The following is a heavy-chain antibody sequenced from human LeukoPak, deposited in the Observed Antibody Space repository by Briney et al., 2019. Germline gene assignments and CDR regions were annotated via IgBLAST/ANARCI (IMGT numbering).Heavy chain of an antibody. CDR1: GGSISSSSYY. CDR3: ARLGHCSGGICYSGLGGTFDY. Sequence: KPSETLSLTCTVSGGSISSSSYYWGWIRQPPGKGLEWIGSIYYSGTTYYNPSLKSRVTISVDTSKNQFSLKLNSMTAADTAVYYCARLGHCSGGICYSGLGGTFDYWGQGTLVTVSP. J-gene: IGHJ4*02. D-gene: IGHD2-15*01. CDR2: IYYSGTT. V-gene: IGHV4-39*01.